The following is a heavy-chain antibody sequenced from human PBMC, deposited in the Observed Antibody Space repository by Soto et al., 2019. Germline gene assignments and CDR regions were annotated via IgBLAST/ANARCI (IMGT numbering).Heavy chain of an antibody. J-gene: IGHJ6*03. Sequence: QVQLQESGPGLVKPSETLSLTCTVSGGSISSYYWSWIRQPPGKELEWIGYICYSGSTNYNPSLKSRVTISVNTSKNEFSLKLSSVTAADTAVYYCARGPRECSGYGDVFGYLDHYYYCMDVWGKGTTITVSS. V-gene: IGHV4-59*01. CDR2: ICYSGST. CDR1: GGSISSYY. CDR3: ARGPRECSGYGDVFGYLDHYYYCMDV. D-gene: IGHD5-12*01.